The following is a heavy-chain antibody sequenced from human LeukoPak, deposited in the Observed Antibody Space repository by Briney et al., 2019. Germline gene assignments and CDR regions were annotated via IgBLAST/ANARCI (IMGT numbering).Heavy chain of an antibody. D-gene: IGHD6-13*01. V-gene: IGHV3-21*01. J-gene: IGHJ4*02. Sequence: GGSLRLSCAASGFTLSSYTMNWVRQAPGKGLEWVSSISSSSSYIYYADSVKGRFTISRDNAKNSLYLQMNSLRAEDTAVYYCARVKNHRGIAVAGSDYWGQGTLVTVSS. CDR1: GFTLSSYT. CDR3: ARVKNHRGIAVAGSDY. CDR2: ISSSSSYI.